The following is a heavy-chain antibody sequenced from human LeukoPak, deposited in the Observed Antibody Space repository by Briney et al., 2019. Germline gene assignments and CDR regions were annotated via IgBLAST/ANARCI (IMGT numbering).Heavy chain of an antibody. D-gene: IGHD6-13*01. CDR1: GGSSSSYY. CDR3: ARHVGSSTKFDY. Sequence: SETLSLTCTVSGGSSSSYYWSWIRQPPGKGLKWIGYIYYSGSTNYNPSLKSRVTISVDTSKNQFSLKLSSVTAADTAVYYCARHVGSSTKFDYWGQGTLVTVSS. CDR2: IYYSGST. J-gene: IGHJ4*02. V-gene: IGHV4-59*08.